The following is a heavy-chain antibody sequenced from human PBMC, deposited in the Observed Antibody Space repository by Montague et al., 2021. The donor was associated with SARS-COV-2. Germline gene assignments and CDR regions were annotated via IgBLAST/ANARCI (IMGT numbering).Heavy chain of an antibody. D-gene: IGHD6-19*01. Sequence: SETLSLTCAVYGGSFSGYYWNWIRQPPGKGLEWIGEINHSGSTNYNPSLKSRVTISVDTSNNQFSLKLTSVTAADTAVYYCARPFRMGMAGMPLLTWGQGTLIPVSS. J-gene: IGHJ5*02. CDR1: GGSFSGYY. V-gene: IGHV4-34*01. CDR3: ARPFRMGMAGMPLLT. CDR2: INHSGST.